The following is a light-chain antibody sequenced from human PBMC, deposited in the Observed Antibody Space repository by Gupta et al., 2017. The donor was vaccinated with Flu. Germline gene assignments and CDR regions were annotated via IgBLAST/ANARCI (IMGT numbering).Light chain of an antibody. CDR1: QSISSW. V-gene: IGKV1-5*03. CDR2: KAS. CDR3: QQYNSYLTWT. Sequence: DRVTITCRASQSISSWLAWYQQKPGKAPKLLIYKASSLESGVPSRFSGSGSGTEFTLTISRLQPDNFATYFCQQYNSYLTWTFGQGTKVEIK. J-gene: IGKJ1*01.